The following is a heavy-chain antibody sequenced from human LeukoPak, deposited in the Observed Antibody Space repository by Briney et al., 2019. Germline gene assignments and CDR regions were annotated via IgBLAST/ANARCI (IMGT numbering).Heavy chain of an antibody. Sequence: GGSLRLSCAASGFTFSSYAMSWVRQAPGKGLEWVSAISGSGGSTYYADSVKGRFTISRDNSKNTLYLQMNSLRAEDTAVYYCAKVGYYYDSSGYDAFDIWGQGTMVTVSS. J-gene: IGHJ3*02. CDR1: GFTFSSYA. CDR3: AKVGYYYDSSGYDAFDI. V-gene: IGHV3-23*01. D-gene: IGHD3-22*01. CDR2: ISGSGGST.